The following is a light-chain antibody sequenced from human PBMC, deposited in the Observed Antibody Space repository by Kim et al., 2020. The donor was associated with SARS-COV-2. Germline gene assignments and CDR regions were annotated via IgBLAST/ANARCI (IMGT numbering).Light chain of an antibody. CDR2: DND. V-gene: IGLV1-51*01. CDR1: TSNIGNNY. J-gene: IGLJ3*02. CDR3: GTWDGSLSAWV. Sequence: QSVLTQSPSVSAAPGQKVTISCSGRTSNIGNNYVSWYQQLPGTAPKFLIYDNDKRPSGIPDRFSGSKSGTSATLGISGLQIGDEADYYCGTWDGSLSAWVFGGGTQLTVL.